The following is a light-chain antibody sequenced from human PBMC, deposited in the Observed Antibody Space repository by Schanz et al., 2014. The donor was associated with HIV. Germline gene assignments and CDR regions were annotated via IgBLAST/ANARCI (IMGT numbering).Light chain of an antibody. Sequence: QSVLTQPASVSGSPGQSITISCTGTSSDVGGYNYVSWYQQHPGKAPKLMIYDVSNRPSGVSNRFSGSKSGNTASLTISGLQAEDEADYYCCSYTGSGTLVFGGGTKLTVL. CDR3: CSYTGSGTLV. CDR2: DVS. V-gene: IGLV2-14*03. CDR1: SSDVGGYNY. J-gene: IGLJ2*01.